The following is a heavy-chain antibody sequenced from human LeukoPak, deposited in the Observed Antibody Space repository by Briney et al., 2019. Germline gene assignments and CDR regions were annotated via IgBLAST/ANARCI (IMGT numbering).Heavy chain of an antibody. CDR2: ISSSSSYI. V-gene: IGHV3-21*01. J-gene: IGHJ6*03. D-gene: IGHD4-11*01. CDR1: GVTFSSYS. CDR3: ARSNGNYYYYYMDV. Sequence: PGGSLRLSCAASGVTFSSYSMNWVRQAPGKGLEWVSSISSSSSYIYYADSVKGRFTISRDNAKNSLYLQMNSLRAEDTAVYYCARSNGNYYYYYMDVWGKGTTVTVSS.